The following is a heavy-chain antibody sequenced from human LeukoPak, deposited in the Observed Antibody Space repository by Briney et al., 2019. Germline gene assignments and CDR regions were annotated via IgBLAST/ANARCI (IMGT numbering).Heavy chain of an antibody. CDR3: AKGGYCSGGTCYIRGFDP. V-gene: IGHV1-69*01. CDR1: GGTFSNYA. D-gene: IGHD2-15*01. CDR2: IIPSFGTA. J-gene: IGHJ5*02. Sequence: GASVKVSCKASGGTFSNYAISWMRQAPGQGPEWMGGIIPSFGTANYAQKFEGRVNITADESTNIAYMELRSLRSEDAAVYYCAKGGYCSGGTCYIRGFDPWGHGTLVTVSS.